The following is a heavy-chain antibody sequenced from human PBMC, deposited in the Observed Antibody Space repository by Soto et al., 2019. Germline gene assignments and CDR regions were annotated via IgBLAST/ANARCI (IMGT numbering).Heavy chain of an antibody. CDR2: TWFDGSNK. Sequence: GGSLRLSCAASGFTFSNYGMHWVRQAPEKGLEWVAVTWFDGSNKDYADSVKGRFTISRDNSKNTLYLQMNSLRAEDTAVYYCARGFRGGSRNNWFDPWGQGTLVTVSS. CDR3: ARGFRGGSRNNWFDP. J-gene: IGHJ5*02. D-gene: IGHD2-15*01. V-gene: IGHV3-33*01. CDR1: GFTFSNYG.